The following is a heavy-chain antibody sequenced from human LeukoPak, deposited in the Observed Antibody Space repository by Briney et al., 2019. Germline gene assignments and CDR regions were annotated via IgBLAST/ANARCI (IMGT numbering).Heavy chain of an antibody. J-gene: IGHJ4*02. Sequence: GESLKISCQGSGYSFTSYWLGRDRQIPGKGLEWIGIIYSDDSDTRHSPSFQGQVTISADKSISTAYLQWSSLKASDTAMYYCARRKDSYGYPTFDYWGQGTLVTVSS. D-gene: IGHD5-18*01. V-gene: IGHV5-51*01. CDR1: GYSFTSYW. CDR2: IYSDDSDT. CDR3: ARRKDSYGYPTFDY.